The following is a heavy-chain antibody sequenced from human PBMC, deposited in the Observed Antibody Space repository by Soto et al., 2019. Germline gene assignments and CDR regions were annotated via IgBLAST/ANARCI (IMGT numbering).Heavy chain of an antibody. D-gene: IGHD2-15*01. CDR3: AKDAGYCSGGSCYSAGSIHFDY. CDR2: ISGSGGST. J-gene: IGHJ4*02. V-gene: IGHV3-23*01. CDR1: GFTFSSYA. Sequence: GGSLRLSCAASGFTFSSYAMSWVRQAPGKGLEWVSAISGSGGSTYYADSVKGRFTISRDNSKNTLYLQMNSLRAEDTAVYYCAKDAGYCSGGSCYSAGSIHFDYWGQGTLVTVSS.